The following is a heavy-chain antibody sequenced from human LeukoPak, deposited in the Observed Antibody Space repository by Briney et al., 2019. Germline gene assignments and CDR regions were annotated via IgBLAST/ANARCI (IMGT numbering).Heavy chain of an antibody. V-gene: IGHV4-4*07. Sequence: SETLSLTCTVSGAAISDYFWSWIRQPAGRDLEWIGRISTTGSTYFNPSLQSRVRMSVDSSKTHFSLRLSSVTAADTAVYYCARSPSTIGWNWGYYFDFWGQGHPVTVSS. D-gene: IGHD1-7*01. J-gene: IGHJ4*02. CDR3: ARSPSTIGWNWGYYFDF. CDR2: ISTTGST. CDR1: GAAISDYF.